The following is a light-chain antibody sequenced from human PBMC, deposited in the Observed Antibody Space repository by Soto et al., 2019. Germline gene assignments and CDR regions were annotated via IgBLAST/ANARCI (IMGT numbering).Light chain of an antibody. J-gene: IGKJ4*01. Sequence: MVLTQSPATLSVSPGERATLSCRASQSVSSLLAWYQQKPGQAPRLLIYGTSTRATGIPARFSGSGSGTEFTLTISSLQSEDFAVYYCQQCDNWPLTFGGGTKVDIK. CDR3: QQCDNWPLT. CDR1: QSVSSL. V-gene: IGKV3-15*01. CDR2: GTS.